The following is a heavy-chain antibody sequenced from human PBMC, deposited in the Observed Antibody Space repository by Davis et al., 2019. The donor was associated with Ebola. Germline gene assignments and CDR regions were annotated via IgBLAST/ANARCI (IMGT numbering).Heavy chain of an antibody. CDR3: AREVGGVVAAIVGYYYYGMDV. CDR1: GYTFTSFA. CDR2: INTNTGNP. J-gene: IGHJ6*02. D-gene: IGHD2-15*01. Sequence: ASVKVSCKASGYTFTSFAMNWVRQAPGQGLEWMGWINTNTGNPTYAQGFTGRFVFSLDTSVSTAYLQISSLKAEDTAVYYCAREVGGVVAAIVGYYYYGMDVWGQGTTVTVSS. V-gene: IGHV7-4-1*02.